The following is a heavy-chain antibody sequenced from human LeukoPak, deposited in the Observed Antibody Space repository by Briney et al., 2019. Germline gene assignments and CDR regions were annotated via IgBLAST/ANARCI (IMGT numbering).Heavy chain of an antibody. Sequence: PSQTLSLTCTVSGGSICSGGYYWSWIRQHPGKGLEWIGYIYYSGSTYYNPSLKSRVTISVDTSKNQFSLKLSSVTAADAAVYYCARGYCSSTSCYRGYYYYGMDVWGQGTTVTVSS. CDR2: IYYSGST. D-gene: IGHD2-2*01. CDR3: ARGYCSSTSCYRGYYYYGMDV. CDR1: GGSICSGGYY. V-gene: IGHV4-31*03. J-gene: IGHJ6*02.